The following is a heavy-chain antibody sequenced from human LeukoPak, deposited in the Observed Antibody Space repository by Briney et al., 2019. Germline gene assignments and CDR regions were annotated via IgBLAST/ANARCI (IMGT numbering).Heavy chain of an antibody. Sequence: PSETLSLTCTVSGGSISSISNYWGWLRQPGGKGLEWIGSIYSRETTYYNPSPRRQFTKTIKRSKNQFTLRVKSVTTRDTSFYSLLTTYHTPSLMTRVTISIHPSNHQFSLRLNSFTTSHTSVYYCARPSEAAGPLSFPPLGQGSLVTVSS. CDR1: GGSISSISNY. J-gene: IGHJ5*02. V-gene: IGHV4-39*01. CDR3: LTTYHTPSLMTRVTISIHPSNHQFSLRLNSFTTSHTSVYYCARPSEAAGPLSFPP. D-gene: IGHD3-10*01. CDR2: IYSRETT.